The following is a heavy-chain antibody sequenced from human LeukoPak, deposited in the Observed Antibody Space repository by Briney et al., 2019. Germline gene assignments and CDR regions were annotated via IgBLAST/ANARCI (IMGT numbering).Heavy chain of an antibody. CDR2: IDWDDDK. CDR3: ARMVRGADAFDI. D-gene: IGHD3-10*01. V-gene: IGHV2-70*04. J-gene: IGHJ3*02. Sequence: SGPALVKPTQTLTLTCTFSGFSLSTSGMRVSWIRQPPGKALEWLARIDWDDDKFYSTSLKTRLTISKDTSKNQMVLTMTNMDPVDTATYYCARMVRGADAFDIWGQGTVVTVSS. CDR1: GFSLSTSGMR.